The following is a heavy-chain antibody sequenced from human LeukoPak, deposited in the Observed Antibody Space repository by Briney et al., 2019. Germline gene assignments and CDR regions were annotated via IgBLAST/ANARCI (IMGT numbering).Heavy chain of an antibody. CDR2: ISGSGGRGVCT. J-gene: IGHJ4*02. V-gene: IGHV3-23*01. CDR3: AKDSGAAGSGWYGGHFDY. D-gene: IGHD6-19*01. CDR1: GFTFSSYA. Sequence: GGSLRLSCAASGFTFSSYAMSWVRHSPGKGLEWVSAISGSGGRGVCTFYADSAKGRFTISRDNSKNTLYLQMNSLRAEDTAVYYCAKDSGAAGSGWYGGHFDYWGQGSLLTVSS.